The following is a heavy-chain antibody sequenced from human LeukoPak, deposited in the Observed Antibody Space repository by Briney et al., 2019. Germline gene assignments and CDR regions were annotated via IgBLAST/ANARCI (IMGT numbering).Heavy chain of an antibody. CDR1: GGTFSSYA. D-gene: IGHD3-22*01. Sequence: GASVKVSCKASGGTFSSYATSWVRHAPEQGLEWMGGIIPIFGTANYAQKLQGRVTITTDESTSTAYMELSSLRSEDTAVYYCASCYDRSGYGCSFDPWGQGTLVTVSS. CDR2: IIPIFGTA. J-gene: IGHJ5*02. V-gene: IGHV1-69*05. CDR3: ASCYDRSGYGCSFDP.